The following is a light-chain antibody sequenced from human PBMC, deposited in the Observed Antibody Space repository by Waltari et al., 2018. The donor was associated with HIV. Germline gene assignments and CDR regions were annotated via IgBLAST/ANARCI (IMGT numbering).Light chain of an antibody. CDR1: TSNIQTEH. Sequence: QSVLPQPPSVSGTPGQTVTLSCSARTSNIQTEHLYWYQQLPGPAPKLIIYRNYKRPSGVSDRFSCSKSGASASLVISGLRSEDEAHYYCVSYDSRLDERLFGGGTKLTVL. CDR2: RNY. V-gene: IGLV1-47*01. CDR3: VSYDSRLDERL. J-gene: IGLJ3*02.